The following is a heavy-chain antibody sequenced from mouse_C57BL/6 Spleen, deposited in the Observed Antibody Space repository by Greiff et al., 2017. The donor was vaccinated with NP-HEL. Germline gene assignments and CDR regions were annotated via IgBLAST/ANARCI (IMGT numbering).Heavy chain of an antibody. J-gene: IGHJ4*01. D-gene: IGHD1-2*01. CDR1: GYAFSSSW. V-gene: IGHV1-82*01. Sequence: QVQLQQSGPELVKPGASVKISCKASGYAFSSSWMNWVKQRPGKGLEWIGRIYPGDGDTNYNGKFKGKATLTADKSSSTAYMQLSSLTSEDSAVYFCARGAFSLLRSYMDYWGQGTSVTVSS. CDR3: ARGAFSLLRSYMDY. CDR2: IYPGDGDT.